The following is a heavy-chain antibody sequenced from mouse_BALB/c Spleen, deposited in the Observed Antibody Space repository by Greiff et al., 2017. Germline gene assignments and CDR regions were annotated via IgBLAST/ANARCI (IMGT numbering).Heavy chain of an antibody. CDR1: GFTFSSFG. D-gene: IGHD2-1*01. V-gene: IGHV5-17*02. J-gene: IGHJ2*01. Sequence: EVQLQESGGGLVQPGGSRKLSCAASGFTFSSFGMHWVRQAPEKGLEWVAYISSGSSTIYYADTVKGRFTISRDNPKNTLFQHMTSLRSEDTDMYYCAREGNYYFDYWGQGTTLTVSS. CDR2: ISSGSSTI. CDR3: AREGNYYFDY.